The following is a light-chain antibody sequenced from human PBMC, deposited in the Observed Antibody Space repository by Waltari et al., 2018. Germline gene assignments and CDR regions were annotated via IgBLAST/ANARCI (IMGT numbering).Light chain of an antibody. CDR3: QQRDNWPWT. J-gene: IGKJ1*01. CDR1: QSVSSF. V-gene: IGKV3-11*01. Sequence: DIVLTQSPATVSLSPGERATLSCRTSQSVSSFVAWYHQKPGQPPRRLIADASNRAPGISDRITASGSGLDFTLTISSLEPEDVGVYYCQQRDNWPWTFGQGTKVEIK. CDR2: DAS.